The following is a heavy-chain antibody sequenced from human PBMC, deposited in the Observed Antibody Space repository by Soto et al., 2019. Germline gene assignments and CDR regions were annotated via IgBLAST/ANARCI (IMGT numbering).Heavy chain of an antibody. J-gene: IGHJ3*01. CDR3: AREGLYGTSLDNTFDF. D-gene: IGHD1-20*01. CDR1: GYTFKKHD. V-gene: IGHV1-8*01. Sequence: QVQLVQSGAEVKKSGASVRISCKSSGYTFKKHDINWVRQATGQGPEWIGWMNPNSGNTGYAQKLRRRVTRTRDSSIASANMALMRLTSVDTAVYYCAREGLYGTSLDNTFDFWGQGTMVTVSS. CDR2: MNPNSGNT.